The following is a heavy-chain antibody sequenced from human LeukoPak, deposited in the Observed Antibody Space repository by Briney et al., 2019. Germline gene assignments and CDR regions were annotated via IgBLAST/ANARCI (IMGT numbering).Heavy chain of an antibody. Sequence: SLRLSCAASGFTFDDYAMHWVRQAPGKGLEWVSGISWNSGSIGYADSVKGRFTISRDNSKNTLYLQMNSLRAEDTAVYYCAEDGPAAPFDYWGQGTLVTVSS. V-gene: IGHV3-9*01. CDR2: ISWNSGSI. CDR3: AEDGPAAPFDY. D-gene: IGHD2-2*01. CDR1: GFTFDDYA. J-gene: IGHJ4*02.